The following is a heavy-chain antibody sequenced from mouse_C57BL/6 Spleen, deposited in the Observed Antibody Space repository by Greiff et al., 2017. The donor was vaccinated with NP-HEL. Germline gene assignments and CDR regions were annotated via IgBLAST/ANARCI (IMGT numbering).Heavy chain of an antibody. D-gene: IGHD2-5*01. CDR3: AREGSNYEGCAY. Sequence: QVQLQQSGAELVKPGASVKLSCKASGYTFTSYWMHWVKQRPGQGLEWIGMIHPNSGSTNYNEKFKSKATLTVDKSSSTAYLQLSSLTSEDSAVYYCAREGSNYEGCAYWGQGTLVTVSA. CDR2: IHPNSGST. J-gene: IGHJ3*01. V-gene: IGHV1-64*01. CDR1: GYTFTSYW.